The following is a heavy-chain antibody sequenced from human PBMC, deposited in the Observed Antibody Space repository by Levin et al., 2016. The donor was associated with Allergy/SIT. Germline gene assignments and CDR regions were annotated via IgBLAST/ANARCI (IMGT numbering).Heavy chain of an antibody. J-gene: IGHJ4*02. D-gene: IGHD3-3*01. V-gene: IGHV3-53*01. CDR3: ARGRPYFGVVPDY. CDR1: GFTVSSNY. Sequence: GESLKISCAASGFTVSSNYMSWVRQAPGKGLEWVSVIYSGGSTYYADSVKGRFTISRDNSKNTLYLQMNSLRAEDTAVYYCARGRPYFGVVPDYWGQGTLVTVSS. CDR2: IYSGGST.